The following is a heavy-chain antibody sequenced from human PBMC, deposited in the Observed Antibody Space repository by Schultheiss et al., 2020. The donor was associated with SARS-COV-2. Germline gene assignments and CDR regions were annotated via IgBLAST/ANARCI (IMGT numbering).Heavy chain of an antibody. CDR2: IYSGGST. Sequence: GGSLRLSCAASGFTFSSYWMSWVRQAPGKGLEWVSVIYSGGSTYYADSVKGRFTISRDNSKNTLYLQMNSLRAEDTAVYYCAKAYGDYVLDYWGQGTLVTVSS. D-gene: IGHD4-17*01. V-gene: IGHV3-66*01. CDR1: GFTFSSYW. CDR3: AKAYGDYVLDY. J-gene: IGHJ4*02.